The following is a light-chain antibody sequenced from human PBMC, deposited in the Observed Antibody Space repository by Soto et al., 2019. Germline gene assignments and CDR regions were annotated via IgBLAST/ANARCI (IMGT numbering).Light chain of an antibody. Sequence: IVMTQSPATLSVSPGDTATLSCRASQSVSSNLSWYQQKPGQPPKLLIYVASTRATGTPARFSGSGSGTEFTLTISSLQSEDFAVYYCQQYNVLPLTFGGGTKVEFK. CDR1: QSVSSN. J-gene: IGKJ4*01. CDR3: QQYNVLPLT. CDR2: VAS. V-gene: IGKV3D-15*01.